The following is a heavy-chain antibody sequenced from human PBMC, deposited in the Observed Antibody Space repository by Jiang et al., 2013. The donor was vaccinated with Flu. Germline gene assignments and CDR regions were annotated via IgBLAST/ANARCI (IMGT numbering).Heavy chain of an antibody. D-gene: IGHD3-16*02. CDR1: GGSISSSNW. CDR2: IYHSGST. Sequence: GSGLVKPSGTLSLTCAVSGGSISSSNWWSWVRQPPGKGLEWIGEIYHSGSTNYNPSLKSRVTISVDKSKNQFSLKLSSVTAADTAVYYCARANHYDYVWGSYRFDYWGQGTLVTVSS. CDR3: ARANHYDYVWGSYRFDY. J-gene: IGHJ4*02. V-gene: IGHV4-4*02.